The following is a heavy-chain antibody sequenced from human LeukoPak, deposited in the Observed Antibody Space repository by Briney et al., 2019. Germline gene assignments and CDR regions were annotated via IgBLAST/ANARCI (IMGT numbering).Heavy chain of an antibody. CDR1: GFTLIRYA. Sequence: GGSRRLSCVASGFTLIRYAMSSVRQAPGKGVEWVSAISVDGDVTYYKASVKGQVTISRDNSKNTLYLQMNNLSAEDTAIYYCAKDLPGNCFGDLPRLFFDCWGQGTLVTVSS. CDR2: ISVDGDVT. V-gene: IGHV3-23*01. J-gene: IGHJ4*02. CDR3: AKDLPGNCFGDLPRLFFDC. D-gene: IGHD3-10*01.